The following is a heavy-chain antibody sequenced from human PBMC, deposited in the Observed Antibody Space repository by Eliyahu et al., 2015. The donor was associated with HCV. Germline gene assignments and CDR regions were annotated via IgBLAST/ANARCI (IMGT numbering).Heavy chain of an antibody. CDR3: ARDQCSSTSCYTWNWVDA. CDR1: GFXLSXYS. Sequence: EVQLVESGGXLVQPGGXLRLXCAASGFXLSXYSMNWVRQAPGKGLGWVSYISSRSSTISYADSVKGRFTISRDNAKNSLYLQMNSLRAEDTAVYYCARDQCSSTSCYTWNWVDAWGQGTLVTVSS. J-gene: IGHJ5*02. V-gene: IGHV3-48*01. CDR2: ISSRSSTI. D-gene: IGHD2-2*02.